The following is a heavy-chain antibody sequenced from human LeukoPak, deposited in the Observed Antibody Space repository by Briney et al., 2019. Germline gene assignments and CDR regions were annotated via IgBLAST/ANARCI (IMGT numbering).Heavy chain of an antibody. D-gene: IGHD1-14*01. CDR2: IHYSGGT. Sequence: KPSETVSLTCTVSGGSISGHYWGWIRQPPGKGLEWIGQIHYSGGTNSNPSLRSRVTISVDTSKNQFSLKMNSVTATDTAVYHCARYGVNHVFDYWGQGTLVTVSS. CDR3: ARYGVNHVFDY. CDR1: GGSISGHY. J-gene: IGHJ4*02. V-gene: IGHV4-59*08.